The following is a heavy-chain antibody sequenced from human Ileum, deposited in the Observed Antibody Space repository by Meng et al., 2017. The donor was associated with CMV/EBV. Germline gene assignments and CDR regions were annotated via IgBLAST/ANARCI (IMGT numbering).Heavy chain of an antibody. D-gene: IGHD2-21*01. CDR2: IYYTRST. Sequence: SDTLSLTCTISGGSITNYYWSWIRQPPGKGLEWIGYIYYTRSTNYNPSLKSRVFISLDTSKNQFSLKLSSVTAADTAVYYCARVSAYLITFDPWGQGTLVTVSS. J-gene: IGHJ5*02. CDR1: GGSITNYY. CDR3: ARVSAYLITFDP. V-gene: IGHV4-59*01.